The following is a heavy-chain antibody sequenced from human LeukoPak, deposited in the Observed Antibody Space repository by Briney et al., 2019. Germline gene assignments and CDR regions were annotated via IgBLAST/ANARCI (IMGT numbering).Heavy chain of an antibody. D-gene: IGHD2-21*02. CDR1: GFTFSSYG. Sequence: GGSLRLSCAASGFTFSSYGMHWVCQAPGKGLEWVAFIRYDGSNKYYADSVKGRFTISRDNSKNTLYLQMNSLRAEDTAVYYCAKDIRAYCGGDCYFDYWGQGTLVTVSS. V-gene: IGHV3-30*02. CDR3: AKDIRAYCGGDCYFDY. J-gene: IGHJ4*02. CDR2: IRYDGSNK.